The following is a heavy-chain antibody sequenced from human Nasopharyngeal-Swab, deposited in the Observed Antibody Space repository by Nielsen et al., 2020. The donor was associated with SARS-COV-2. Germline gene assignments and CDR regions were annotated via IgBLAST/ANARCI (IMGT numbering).Heavy chain of an antibody. J-gene: IGHJ6*02. Sequence: GESLKISCAASGFIFSSYDMHWVRQATGKGLEWVSAIGTAGDTYYPGSVKGRFTISRENAKNSLYLQMNSLRAGDTAVYYCARDSVDSSSWGYYYYGMDVWGQGTTVTVSS. V-gene: IGHV3-13*01. CDR2: IGTAGDT. D-gene: IGHD6-13*01. CDR1: GFIFSSYD. CDR3: ARDSVDSSSWGYYYYGMDV.